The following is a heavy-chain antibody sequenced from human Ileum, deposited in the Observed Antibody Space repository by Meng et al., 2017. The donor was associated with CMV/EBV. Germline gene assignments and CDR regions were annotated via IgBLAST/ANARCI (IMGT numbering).Heavy chain of an antibody. CDR2: VDRGGNA. D-gene: IGHD3-22*01. J-gene: IGHJ4*02. CDR1: GFPFSRAAG. CDR3: TTGSAYSPPGQFHQ. V-gene: IGHV4-4*02. Sequence: SGFPFSRAAGCTGGRQPPGKGVGVFGKVDRGGNAMYTPSLQSRLTISVDDSTNQVSLRLRSVTAADTAMYYCTTGSAYSPPGQFHQWGQGTLVTVSS.